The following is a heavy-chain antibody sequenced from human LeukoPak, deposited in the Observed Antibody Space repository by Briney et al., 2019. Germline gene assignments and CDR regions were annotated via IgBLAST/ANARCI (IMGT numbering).Heavy chain of an antibody. D-gene: IGHD6-13*01. V-gene: IGHV3-74*01. J-gene: IGHJ4*02. CDR3: AAASSHRIAAADEY. Sequence: GGSLRLSCAASGFTFGTYWMHWVRQAPGKGLVWVSRINGDESSTNYADSVKGRFTISRDNAKKTLYLQMNSLRAEDTAVYYCAAASSHRIAAADEYWGQGTLVTVSS. CDR1: GFTFGTYW. CDR2: INGDESST.